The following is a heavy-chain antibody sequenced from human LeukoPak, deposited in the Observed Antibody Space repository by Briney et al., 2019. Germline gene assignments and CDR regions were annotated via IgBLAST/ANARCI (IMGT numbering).Heavy chain of an antibody. J-gene: IGHJ5*02. CDR3: ARVASSGYQFDP. CDR1: GFTFSSYW. D-gene: IGHD6-19*01. CDR2: IDTDGSNT. V-gene: IGHV3-74*01. Sequence: PGGSLRLSCAASGFTFSSYWIHWVRQAPGKGLVWVSRIDTDGSNTNYADSVKGRFTISRDNSKNTLYLQMNSLRAEDTAVYYCARVASSGYQFDPWGQGTLVTVSS.